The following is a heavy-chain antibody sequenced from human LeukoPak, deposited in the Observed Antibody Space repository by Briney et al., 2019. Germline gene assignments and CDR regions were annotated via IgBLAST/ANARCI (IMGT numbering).Heavy chain of an antibody. V-gene: IGHV4-39*07. CDR1: GGSVSSGSYY. D-gene: IGHD4-23*01. CDR3: ARGRIGVTVVTLGYYGMDV. Sequence: PSETLSLTCTVSGGSVSSGSYYWSWIRQPPGKGLEWIGEINHSGSTNYNPSLKSRVTISVDTSKNQFSLKLSSVTAADTAVYYCARGRIGVTVVTLGYYGMDVWGQGTTVTVSS. CDR2: INHSGST. J-gene: IGHJ6*02.